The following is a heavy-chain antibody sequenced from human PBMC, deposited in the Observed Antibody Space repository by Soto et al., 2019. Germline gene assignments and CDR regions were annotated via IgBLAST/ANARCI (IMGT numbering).Heavy chain of an antibody. CDR3: ARNGDSSDYRGWFDP. CDR1: GFTVSSNY. V-gene: IGHV3-66*01. J-gene: IGHJ5*02. D-gene: IGHD3-22*01. CDR2: IYSGGTT. Sequence: EVQLVESGGGLVQPGGSLRLSCAASGFTVSSNYMSWVRQAPGKGLEWVSVIYSGGTTYYADSVKGRFTISRDNSKNTLCLQMNSLSAEDTAVYYCARNGDSSDYRGWFDPWGQGTLVTVSS.